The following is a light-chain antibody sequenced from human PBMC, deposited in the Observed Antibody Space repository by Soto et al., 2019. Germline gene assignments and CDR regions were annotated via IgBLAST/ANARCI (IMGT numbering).Light chain of an antibody. CDR3: SSYTSTSTYV. CDR1: SSDVGGYNY. CDR2: DVT. J-gene: IGLJ1*01. V-gene: IGLV2-14*01. Sequence: QFALTQPASVSGSPGQSITISCTGTSSDVGGYNYVSWYQQHPGKAPKLMIYDVTNRPSGISNRFSGSKSGNTASLTISGLQAEDEADYYCSSYTSTSTYVLGTGTKVTVL.